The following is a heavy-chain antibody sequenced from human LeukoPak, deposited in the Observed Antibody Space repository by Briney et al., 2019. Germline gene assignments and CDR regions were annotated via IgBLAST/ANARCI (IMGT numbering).Heavy chain of an antibody. Sequence: PGGSLRLSCAASGFTFSSYGMHWVRQAPGKGLEWVAVIWYDGSNKYYADSVKGRFTISRDNSKNTLYLQMNSLRAEDTAVYYCAREEGGYSSSWFDPWAREPWSPSPQ. CDR3: AREEGGYSSSWFDP. V-gene: IGHV3-33*01. D-gene: IGHD6-13*01. J-gene: IGHJ5*02. CDR2: IWYDGSNK. CDR1: GFTFSSYG.